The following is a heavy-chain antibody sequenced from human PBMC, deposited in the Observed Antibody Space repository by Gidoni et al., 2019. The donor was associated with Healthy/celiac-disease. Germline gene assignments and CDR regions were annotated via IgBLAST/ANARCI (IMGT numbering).Heavy chain of an antibody. Sequence: EVQLVESGGGLVQPGGSLRLSCAASGFPFSSYDMHWVRQATGKGMEWVSAIGTAGDTYYPGSVKGRFTISRENAKNSLYLQMNSLRAGDTAVYYCARGYCSSTSCYHDAFDIWGQGTMVTVSS. D-gene: IGHD2-2*01. CDR1: GFPFSSYD. J-gene: IGHJ3*02. CDR2: IGTAGDT. V-gene: IGHV3-13*01. CDR3: ARGYCSSTSCYHDAFDI.